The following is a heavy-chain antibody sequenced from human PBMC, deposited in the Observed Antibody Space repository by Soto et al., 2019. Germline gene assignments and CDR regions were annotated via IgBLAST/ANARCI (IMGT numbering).Heavy chain of an antibody. J-gene: IGHJ4*02. CDR1: GFSVSGKY. CDR2: IYSGGSA. V-gene: IGHV3-53*01. D-gene: IGHD3-10*01. CDR3: ARSMMVRGVLFDL. Sequence: QLVESGGGLIQPGGSLRLSCAVSGFSVSGKYMSWVRQAPGKGLDWVSCIYSGGSAYYADSVKGRFTISRAESQNTLYLQMNSLRAEDTAVYYCARSMMVRGVLFDLWGQGTLVSVSS.